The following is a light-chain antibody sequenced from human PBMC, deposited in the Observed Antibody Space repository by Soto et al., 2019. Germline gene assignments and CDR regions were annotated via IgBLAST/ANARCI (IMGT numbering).Light chain of an antibody. CDR3: QQYGSSGT. CDR2: AAS. J-gene: IGKJ1*01. CDR1: RDIRSA. Sequence: IQLTQSPSSLSASVGDRVTITCRASRDIRSAFGWYQQKPGKVPKLLIYAASTLQSGVPSRFSGSRSGTDFTLTISSLQPEDFAVYYCQQYGSSGTFGQGTKVDI. V-gene: IGKV1-6*01.